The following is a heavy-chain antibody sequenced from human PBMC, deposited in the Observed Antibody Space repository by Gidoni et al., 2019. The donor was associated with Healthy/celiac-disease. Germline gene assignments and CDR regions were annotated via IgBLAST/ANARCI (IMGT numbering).Heavy chain of an antibody. Sequence: EVQLVESGGGLVQPGGSLRLSCAASGFTVSSNYMSWVRQAPGKGLEWVSVIYSGGSTYYTDSVKGRFTISRDNSKNTLYLQMNSLRAEDTAVYYCARGGDYGDYGYYGMDVWGQGTTVTVSS. J-gene: IGHJ6*02. CDR2: IYSGGST. V-gene: IGHV3-66*01. CDR1: GFTVSSNY. D-gene: IGHD4-17*01. CDR3: ARGGDYGDYGYYGMDV.